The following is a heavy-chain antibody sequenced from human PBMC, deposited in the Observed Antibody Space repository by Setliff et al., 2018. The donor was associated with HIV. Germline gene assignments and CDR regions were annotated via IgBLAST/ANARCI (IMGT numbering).Heavy chain of an antibody. CDR2: ISSSGGYI. V-gene: IGHV3-21*01. D-gene: IGHD2-2*01. CDR3: ARLPGYCSTSSCYGYLDY. J-gene: IGHJ4*02. Sequence: GGSLRLSCEASESTFYAMHWVRQAPGEGLEWVSSISSSGGYIYYADSVKGRFTIFRDNAKKSVYLELNSLRAEDTAVYYCARLPGYCSTSSCYGYLDYWGQGTLVTVSS. CDR1: ESTFYA.